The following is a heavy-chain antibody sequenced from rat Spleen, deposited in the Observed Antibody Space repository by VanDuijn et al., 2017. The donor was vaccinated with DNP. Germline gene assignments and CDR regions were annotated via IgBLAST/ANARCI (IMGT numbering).Heavy chain of an antibody. D-gene: IGHD4-3*01. J-gene: IGHJ2*01. CDR3: VRERFGVDY. Sequence: EVQLVESGGGLVQPGRSLKLSCAASGFNFNDYWMGWVRQAPGKGLEWIAEINKDSRTIKYTPSLKDKLTISRDNAQKTLYLQMSKLGSEDTAIYYCVRERFGVDYWGQGVMVTVSS. CDR2: INKDSRTI. V-gene: IGHV4-2*01. CDR1: GFNFNDYW.